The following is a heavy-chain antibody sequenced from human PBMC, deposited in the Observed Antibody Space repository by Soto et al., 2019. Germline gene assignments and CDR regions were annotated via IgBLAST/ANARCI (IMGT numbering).Heavy chain of an antibody. Sequence: QITLKESGPTLVKPTQTLTLTCTFSGFSLSTSGVGVGWIRQPPGKALEWLALIYWDDDKRYSPSLKSRLTNTKDPSKNQVVLTMTNMDPVDTATYYCAHKQMISSSWYYFDYWGQGTLVTVSS. CDR2: IYWDDDK. D-gene: IGHD6-13*01. CDR3: AHKQMISSSWYYFDY. V-gene: IGHV2-5*02. CDR1: GFSLSTSGVG. J-gene: IGHJ4*02.